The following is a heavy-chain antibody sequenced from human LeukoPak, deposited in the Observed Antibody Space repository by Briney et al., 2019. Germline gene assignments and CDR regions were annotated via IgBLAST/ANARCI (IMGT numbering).Heavy chain of an antibody. CDR1: GFTFSSYA. V-gene: IGHV3-23*01. CDR3: ASQDLKSGSYLGPLDY. D-gene: IGHD1-26*01. J-gene: IGHJ4*02. CDR2: ISCSGGST. Sequence: PGGSLRLSCAASGFTFSSYAMSWVRQAPGKGLEWVSAISCSGGSTYYADSVKGRFTISRDNSKNTLYLQMNSLRAEDTAVYYCASQDLKSGSYLGPLDYWGQGTLVTVSS.